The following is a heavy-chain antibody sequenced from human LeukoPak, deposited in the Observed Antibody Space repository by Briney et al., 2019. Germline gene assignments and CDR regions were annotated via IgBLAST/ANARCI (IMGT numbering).Heavy chain of an antibody. CDR2: IYPGDSDT. V-gene: IGHV5-51*01. CDR1: GYSFTSYR. Sequence: GESLKIPCKGSGYSFTSYRIGWVRQMPGKGLEWMGIIYPGDSDTRYSPSFQGQVTISADKYISTADLQWSSLKASDTAMYCCARLFSMGVDAFDIWGQGTMVTVSS. J-gene: IGHJ3*02. CDR3: ARLFSMGVDAFDI. D-gene: IGHD1-26*01.